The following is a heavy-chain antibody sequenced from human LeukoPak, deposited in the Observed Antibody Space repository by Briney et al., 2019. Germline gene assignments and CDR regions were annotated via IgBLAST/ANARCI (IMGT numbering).Heavy chain of an antibody. Sequence: GGSLRLSCAASGFTFSTYAMNWVRQAPGKGLEWVSAISNSGDSTYYADSVKGRFTISRGNSKNTLYLQMNSLRAEDTAVYYCAKDRTLLTGYNFDYWGQGTLVTVSS. J-gene: IGHJ4*02. CDR2: ISNSGDST. CDR3: AKDRTLLTGYNFDY. CDR1: GFTFSTYA. V-gene: IGHV3-23*01. D-gene: IGHD3-9*01.